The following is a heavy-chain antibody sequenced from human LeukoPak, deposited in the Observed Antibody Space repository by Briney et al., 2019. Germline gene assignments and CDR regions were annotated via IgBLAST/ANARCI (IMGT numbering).Heavy chain of an antibody. CDR1: GYTFTSYG. CDR2: ISAYNGNT. D-gene: IGHD1-7*01. CDR3: AREEGTTGHNWFDP. Sequence: GASLKVSCKASGYTFTSYGISWVRQATGQGLEWMGWISAYNGNTNYAQKLQGRVTMTTDTSTSTAYMELRSLRSDDTAVYYCAREEGTTGHNWFDPWGQGTLVTVSS. J-gene: IGHJ5*02. V-gene: IGHV1-18*01.